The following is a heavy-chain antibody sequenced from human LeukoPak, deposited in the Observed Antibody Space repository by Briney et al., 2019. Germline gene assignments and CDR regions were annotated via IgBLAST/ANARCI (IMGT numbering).Heavy chain of an antibody. CDR1: GFTFSSYA. Sequence: PGGSLRLSCAASGFTFSSYAMSWVRQASGKGLEWVSAISGSGGSTYYADSVKGRFTISRDNSKNTLYLQMNSLRAEDTAVYYCAKRISSGSHFDYWGQGTLVTVSS. J-gene: IGHJ4*02. D-gene: IGHD3-22*01. V-gene: IGHV3-23*01. CDR3: AKRISSGSHFDY. CDR2: ISGSGGST.